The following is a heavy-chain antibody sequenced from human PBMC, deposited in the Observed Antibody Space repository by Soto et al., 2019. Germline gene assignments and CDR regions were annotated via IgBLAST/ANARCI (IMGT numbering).Heavy chain of an antibody. J-gene: IGHJ6*03. D-gene: IGHD6-13*01. CDR3: AKDSSPPYYYYYMDV. Sequence: GGSLRLSCAASGVTFDDYAMHWVRQAPGKGLEWVSGISWNSGSIGYADSVKGRFTISRDNAKTSLYLQMNSLRAEDTALYYCAKDSSPPYYYYYMDVWGKGTTVTVSS. CDR1: GVTFDDYA. V-gene: IGHV3-9*01. CDR2: ISWNSGSI.